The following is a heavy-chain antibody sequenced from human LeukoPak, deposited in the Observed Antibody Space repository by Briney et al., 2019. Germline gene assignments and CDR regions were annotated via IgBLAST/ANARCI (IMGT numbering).Heavy chain of an antibody. CDR3: ARSQYVDTAMVAWYMDV. Sequence: SETLSLTCAVYAGSFSAYYWSWIRQPPGKGLEWVGEINHSGSTNYNPSLKRRVTISVDTCKNQFSLKQRCVTAADTAVYYCARSQYVDTAMVAWYMDVWGKGTTVTVSS. D-gene: IGHD5-18*01. CDR2: INHSGST. V-gene: IGHV4-34*01. CDR1: AGSFSAYY. J-gene: IGHJ6*03.